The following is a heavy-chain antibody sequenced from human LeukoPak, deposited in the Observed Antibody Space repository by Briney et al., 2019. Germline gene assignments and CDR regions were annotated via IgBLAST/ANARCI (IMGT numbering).Heavy chain of an antibody. Sequence: GGSLRLSCAASGFTFSSYWMHWVRQALGKGLVWVSYINSDGSSINYADSVKGRFTISRDNAKNTLYLQMNSLRAEDTAVYYCARGLYYDNSGYYSLPDYWGQGTLVTVSS. CDR3: ARGLYYDNSGYYSLPDY. J-gene: IGHJ4*02. CDR2: INSDGSSI. CDR1: GFTFSSYW. V-gene: IGHV3-74*01. D-gene: IGHD3-22*01.